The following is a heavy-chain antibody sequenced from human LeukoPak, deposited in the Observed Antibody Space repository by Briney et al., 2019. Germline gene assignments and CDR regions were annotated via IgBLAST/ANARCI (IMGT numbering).Heavy chain of an antibody. CDR3: ARRMRYCSSTSCFTRYAFDI. CDR1: GGSFSGYY. D-gene: IGHD2-2*02. V-gene: IGHV4-34*01. CDR2: INHSGST. J-gene: IGHJ3*02. Sequence: PSETLSLTCAVYGGSFSGYYWSWIRQPPGKGLEWIGEINHSGSTNYNPSLKSRVTISVDTSKNQFSLKLSSVTAADTAVYYCARRMRYCSSTSCFTRYAFDIWGQGTMVTVSS.